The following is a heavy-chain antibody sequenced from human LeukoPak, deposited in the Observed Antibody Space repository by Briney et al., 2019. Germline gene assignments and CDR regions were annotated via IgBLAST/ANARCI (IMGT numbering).Heavy chain of an antibody. Sequence: NPSETLSLTCTVSGGSISSYYWSWIRQPPGKGLEWMGYIYYSGSTNYNPSLKSRVTISVDTSKNQFSLKLSSVTAADTAVYYCARVPPKSSSWFFDLWGRGTLVTVSS. J-gene: IGHJ2*01. CDR3: ARVPPKSSSWFFDL. V-gene: IGHV4-59*01. D-gene: IGHD6-13*01. CDR1: GGSISSYY. CDR2: IYYSGST.